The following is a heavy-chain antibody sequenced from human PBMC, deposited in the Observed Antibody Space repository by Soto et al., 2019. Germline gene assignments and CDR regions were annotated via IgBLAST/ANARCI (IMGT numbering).Heavy chain of an antibody. CDR2: ISSSSSFR. Sequence: GGSLRLSCAASGFTFSSYAMNWVRQAPGKGLEWVSSISSSSSFRYYANSVKGRFTISRDNAKNSLYLQMNSLRAEDTAVYYCARGAPGRDGYNLDFQHWGQGTLVTVSS. CDR1: GFTFSSYA. D-gene: IGHD5-12*01. J-gene: IGHJ1*01. CDR3: ARGAPGRDGYNLDFQH. V-gene: IGHV3-21*01.